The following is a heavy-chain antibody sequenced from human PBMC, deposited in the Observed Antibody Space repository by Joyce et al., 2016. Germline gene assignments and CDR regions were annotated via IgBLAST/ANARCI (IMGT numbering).Heavy chain of an antibody. CDR3: AGDFLYNTLTGLYEGFDL. CDR2: ISDTSSTI. V-gene: IGHV3-48*01. J-gene: IGHJ3*01. D-gene: IGHD3-9*01. Sequence: EEQLVESGGGLVPPGGSLRLSCAASGFTLSSYSMTWVRQSPGTGLEWVSYISDTSSTIYYADSVKGRFTISRDNAKNSLYLQLSGLRREDTAVYYCAGDFLYNTLTGLYEGFDLWGQGTLVTVSS. CDR1: GFTLSSYS.